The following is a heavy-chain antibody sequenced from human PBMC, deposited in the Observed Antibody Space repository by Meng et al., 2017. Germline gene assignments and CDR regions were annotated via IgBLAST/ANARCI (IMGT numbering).Heavy chain of an antibody. V-gene: IGHV1-69*01. Sequence: GQLVRAGAEGRRPGASVKASCKASGGTFSSYAISWVRQAPGQGLEWMGGIIPIFGTANYAQKFQGRVTITADESTSTAYMELSSLRSEDTAVYYCASNDGTGDRTGGDYWGQGTLVTVSS. D-gene: IGHD7-27*01. CDR3: ASNDGTGDRTGGDY. CDR2: IIPIFGTA. CDR1: GGTFSSYA. J-gene: IGHJ4*02.